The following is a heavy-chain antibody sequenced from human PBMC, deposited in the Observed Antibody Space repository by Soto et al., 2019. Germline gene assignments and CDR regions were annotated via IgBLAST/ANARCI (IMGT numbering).Heavy chain of an antibody. CDR3: ARFLLGSYDENDY. Sequence: GASVKVSCKASGYTFTSYGISWVRQAPGQGLEWMGWISAYNGNTNYEQKLQGRVTMTTDTSTSTAYKELRSLKSDDTAVNYCARFLLGSYDENDYWGQGTLVTVSS. CDR1: GYTFTSYG. J-gene: IGHJ4*02. V-gene: IGHV1-18*01. D-gene: IGHD1-26*01. CDR2: ISAYNGNT.